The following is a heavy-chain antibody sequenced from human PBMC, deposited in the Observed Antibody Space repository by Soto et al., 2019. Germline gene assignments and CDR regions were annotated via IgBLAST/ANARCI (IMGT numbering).Heavy chain of an antibody. CDR3: ARDLNKGIAAAARALYY. CDR2: IWYDGSNK. V-gene: IGHV3-33*01. D-gene: IGHD6-13*01. Sequence: PGGSLRLSCAASGFTFSSYGMHWVRQAPGKGLEWVAVIWYDGSNKYYADSVKGRFTISRDNSKNTLYLQMNSLRAEDTAVYYCARDLNKGIAAAARALYYWGQGTLVTVSS. CDR1: GFTFSSYG. J-gene: IGHJ4*02.